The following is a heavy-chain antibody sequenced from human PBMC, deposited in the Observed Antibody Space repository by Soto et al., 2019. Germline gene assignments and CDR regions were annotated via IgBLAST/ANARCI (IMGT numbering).Heavy chain of an antibody. D-gene: IGHD3-10*01. V-gene: IGHV4-59*08. CDR1: GGAISSNY. Sequence: QGQLQESVPGLVKPSDTLSLTCTVSGGAISSNYWTLIRLTPGQGLEWIGFMSNSGSTHYDPSLNSQVTISLATSENQCSLTLRSVTAADTAVYYCASMGYHYGSGSYPLDYLGQGTLVSVSS. J-gene: IGHJ4*02. CDR2: MSNSGST. CDR3: ASMGYHYGSGSYPLDY.